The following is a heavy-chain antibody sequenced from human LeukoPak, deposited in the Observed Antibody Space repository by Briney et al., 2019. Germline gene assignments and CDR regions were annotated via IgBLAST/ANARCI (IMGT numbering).Heavy chain of an antibody. V-gene: IGHV3-53*01. CDR1: EFTVSTNY. D-gene: IGHD2-15*01. CDR2: VYYDGST. CDR3: ASPGYCSGSSCYSGYFQH. Sequence: PGGSLRLSCAASEFTVSTNYMNWVRQAPGKGLEWVSVVYYDGSTYYADSVKGRFTISRDSSKNTLYLQINSLRAEDTAVYYCASPGYCSGSSCYSGYFQHWGQGTLVTVSS. J-gene: IGHJ1*01.